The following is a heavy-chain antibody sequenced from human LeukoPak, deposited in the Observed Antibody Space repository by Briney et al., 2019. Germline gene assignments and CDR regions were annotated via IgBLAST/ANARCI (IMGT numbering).Heavy chain of an antibody. V-gene: IGHV4-30-2*01. D-gene: IGHD3-10*01. CDR3: ASAGHGPYAFDI. CDR1: GGSISSGGYY. J-gene: IGHJ3*02. CDR2: IYHSGST. Sequence: SETLSLTCTVSGGSISSGGYYWSWIRQPPGKGLEWIGYIYHSGSTYYNPSLKSRVTISVDRSKNQFSLKLSSVTAADTAVYYCASAGHGPYAFDIWGQGTMVTVSS.